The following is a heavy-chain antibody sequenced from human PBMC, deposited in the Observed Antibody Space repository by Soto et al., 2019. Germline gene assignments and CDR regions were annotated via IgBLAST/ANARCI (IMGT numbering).Heavy chain of an antibody. CDR3: AREVEFLAY. D-gene: IGHD3-10*01. CDR2: ISYDGSNK. J-gene: IGHJ4*02. V-gene: IGHV3-30-3*01. Sequence: QVQVVESGGGVVQPGRSLRLSCAVSGFTFSSYAMHWVRQAPGKGLEWVAVISYDGSNKNYADSVKGRFTISRDNSKNTLYLQMNSLRAEDTAVYYCAREVEFLAYWGQGTLVTVSS. CDR1: GFTFSSYA.